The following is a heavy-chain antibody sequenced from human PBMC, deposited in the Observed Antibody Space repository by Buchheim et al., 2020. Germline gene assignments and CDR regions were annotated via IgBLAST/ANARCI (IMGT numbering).Heavy chain of an antibody. CDR3: ARDSRGTCGGVIANPYYYYGMDV. J-gene: IGHJ6*02. CDR2: ISYDGSNK. V-gene: IGHV3-30*04. Sequence: QVQLVESGGGVVQPGRSLRLSCAASGFTFSSYAMYWVRQAPGKGLEWVAVISYDGSNKYYADSVKGRFTISRDNSKNTLYLQMNSLRADDTAVYYCARDSRGTCGGVIANPYYYYGMDVWGQGTT. D-gene: IGHD3-16*02. CDR1: GFTFSSYA.